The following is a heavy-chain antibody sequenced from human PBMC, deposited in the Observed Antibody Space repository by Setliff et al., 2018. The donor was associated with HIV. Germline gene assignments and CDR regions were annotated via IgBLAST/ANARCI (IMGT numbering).Heavy chain of an antibody. CDR1: GYSFINYG. CDR3: ARARLQGIVTAVGPRDNCLDP. J-gene: IGHJ5*02. D-gene: IGHD3-9*01. CDR2: ISAYTGHT. V-gene: IGHV1-18*01. Sequence: ASVKVSCKASGYSFINYGISWVRQAPGQGLEWMGWISAYTGHTDYASRLLGRVTLTTDTSTSTAYMELRSLSSDYTAVYFCARARLQGIVTAVGPRDNCLDPWGQGTRVTV.